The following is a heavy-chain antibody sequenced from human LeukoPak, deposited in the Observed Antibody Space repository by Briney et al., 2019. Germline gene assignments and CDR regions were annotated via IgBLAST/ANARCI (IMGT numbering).Heavy chain of an antibody. Sequence: SQTLSLTCAISGGSVFSTSAAWHWIRESPSGALEWLRRTYYRSKWSNDYAISVRSRITINRDTSKSQFALQLNSVTPEDTAVYYCARDSARGYGSGSRVDYWGQGTLVTVSS. D-gene: IGHD3-10*01. V-gene: IGHV6-1*01. CDR3: ARDSARGYGSGSRVDY. CDR2: TYYRSKWSN. J-gene: IGHJ4*02. CDR1: GGSVFSTSAA.